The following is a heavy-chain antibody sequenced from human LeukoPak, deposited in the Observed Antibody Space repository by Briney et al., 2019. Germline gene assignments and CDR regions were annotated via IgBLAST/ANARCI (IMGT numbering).Heavy chain of an antibody. Sequence: PGGSLRLSCAASGFTFSSYSMNWVRQAPGKGLEWVSYISSSSSTIYYADSVKGRFTISRDNAKNSLYLQMNSLRAEDTAVYYCARELYYDYVWGSFDYWGQGTLVTVSS. J-gene: IGHJ4*02. V-gene: IGHV3-48*01. CDR3: ARELYYDYVWGSFDY. CDR1: GFTFSSYS. D-gene: IGHD3-16*01. CDR2: ISSSSSTI.